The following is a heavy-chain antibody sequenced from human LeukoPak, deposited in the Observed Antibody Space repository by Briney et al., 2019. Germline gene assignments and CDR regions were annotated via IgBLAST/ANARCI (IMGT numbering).Heavy chain of an antibody. CDR1: GYTGTGYY. D-gene: IGHD6-19*01. J-gene: IGHJ1*01. Sequence: ASVKVSCKASGYTGTGYYMHWVRQAPGQGLEWMGWINPNSGGTNYAQKFQGRVTMTRDTSISTAYMELSRLRSDDTAVYYCARANSGWYVEYFQHWGQGTLVTVSS. V-gene: IGHV1-2*02. CDR2: INPNSGGT. CDR3: ARANSGWYVEYFQH.